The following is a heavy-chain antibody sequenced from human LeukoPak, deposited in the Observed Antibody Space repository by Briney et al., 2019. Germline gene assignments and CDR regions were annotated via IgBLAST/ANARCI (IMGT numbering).Heavy chain of an antibody. CDR1: GGSISSSNW. J-gene: IGHJ4*02. CDR3: ARGDDHDYGDLYFDY. D-gene: IGHD4-17*01. CDR2: MDYSGST. Sequence: SGTLSLTCAVSGGSISSSNWWSWVRQPPGKGLEWIGYMDYSGSTNYNPSLKSRVTISVDTSKNQFSLKLSSVSAADTAVYYCARGDDHDYGDLYFDYWGQGTLVTVSS. V-gene: IGHV4-4*02.